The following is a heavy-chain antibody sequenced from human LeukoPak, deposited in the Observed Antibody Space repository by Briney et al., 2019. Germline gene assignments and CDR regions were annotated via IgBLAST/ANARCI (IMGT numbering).Heavy chain of an antibody. V-gene: IGHV3-30*02. CDR2: IRYDGSNK. Sequence: GGSLRLSCAASGFTFSSYGMHWVRQAPGKGLEWVAFIRYDGSNKYYADSVKGRSTISRDNSKNTLYLQMNSLRAEDTAVYYCAKDGVGGDWRGSYFDYWGQGTLVTVSS. D-gene: IGHD2-21*02. J-gene: IGHJ4*02. CDR1: GFTFSSYG. CDR3: AKDGVGGDWRGSYFDY.